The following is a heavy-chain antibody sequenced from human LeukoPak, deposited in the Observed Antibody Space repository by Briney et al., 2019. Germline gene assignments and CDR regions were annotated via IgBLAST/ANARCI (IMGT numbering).Heavy chain of an antibody. CDR3: AKGSYDSSGYYNFDY. D-gene: IGHD3-22*01. J-gene: IGHJ4*02. CDR2: ISWNSGSI. V-gene: IGHV3-9*03. Sequence: PGGSLRLSCAASGFTFDDYAMHWVRQAPGKGLEWVSGISWNSGSIGYADSVKGQFTISRDNAKNSLYLQTNSLRAEDMALYYCAKGSYDSSGYYNFDYWGQGTLVTVSS. CDR1: GFTFDDYA.